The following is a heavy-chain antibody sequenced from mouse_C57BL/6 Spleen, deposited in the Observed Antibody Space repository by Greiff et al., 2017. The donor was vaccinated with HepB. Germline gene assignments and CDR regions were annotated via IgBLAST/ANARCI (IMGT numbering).Heavy chain of an antibody. CDR3: ASWGYGSSYDY. J-gene: IGHJ2*01. CDR2: IDPSDSYT. D-gene: IGHD1-1*01. Sequence: QVHLKQPGAELVRPGTSVKLSCKASGYTFTSYWMHWVKQRPGQGLEWIGVIDPSDSYTNYNQKFKGKATLTVDTSSSTAYMQLSSLTSEDSAVYYCASWGYGSSYDYWGQGTTLTVSS. V-gene: IGHV1-59*01. CDR1: GYTFTSYW.